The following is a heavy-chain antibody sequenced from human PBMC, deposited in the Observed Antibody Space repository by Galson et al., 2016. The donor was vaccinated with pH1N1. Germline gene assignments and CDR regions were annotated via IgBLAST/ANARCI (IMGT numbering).Heavy chain of an antibody. D-gene: IGHD1-1*01. Sequence: TLSLTCSVSGASVSSGEFCWSWIRQAPGKGLEWIGYIYNSGNSYYTPSLKSRVSISMDTSKNQFSLNLNAVSAADTAIYYCAREQLLGFFYGLDVWGQGTLVTVSS. J-gene: IGHJ4*02. CDR3: AREQLLGFFYGLDV. CDR2: IYNSGNS. CDR1: GASVSSGEFC. V-gene: IGHV4-30-4*01.